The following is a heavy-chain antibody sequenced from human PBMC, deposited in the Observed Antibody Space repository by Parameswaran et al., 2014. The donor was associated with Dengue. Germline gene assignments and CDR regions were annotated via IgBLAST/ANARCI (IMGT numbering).Heavy chain of an antibody. D-gene: IGHD1-7*01. V-gene: IGHV4-61*02. CDR3: ARERELELRTDYYSGMDV. Sequence: VRQAPGKGLEWIGRIYTSGNTNYNPSLKSRVTISVDTSKNHFSLKLRSVTAADTAVFFCARERELELRTDYYSGMDVWGQGTTVTVSS. J-gene: IGHJ6*02. CDR2: IYTSGNT.